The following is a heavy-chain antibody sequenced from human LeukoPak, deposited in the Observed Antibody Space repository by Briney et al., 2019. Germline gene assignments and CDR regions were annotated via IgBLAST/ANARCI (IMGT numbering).Heavy chain of an antibody. J-gene: IGHJ4*02. Sequence: PGGSLRLSCAASGFTVSSNYMTWVRQAPGKGLEWVSLIYSGGSTYYADSVEGRFTISRDNSKNTLYLQMNSLRAEDTAVYYCARGHNFGRLHPFDYWGQGTLVTVSS. CDR1: GFTVSSNY. V-gene: IGHV3-66*01. D-gene: IGHD3-9*01. CDR3: ARGHNFGRLHPFDY. CDR2: IYSGGST.